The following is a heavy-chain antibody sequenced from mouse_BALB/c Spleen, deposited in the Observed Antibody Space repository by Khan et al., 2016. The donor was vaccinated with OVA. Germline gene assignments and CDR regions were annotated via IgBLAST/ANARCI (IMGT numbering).Heavy chain of an antibody. J-gene: IGHJ3*01. CDR1: GFSLTSHG. D-gene: IGHD2-14*01. CDR2: IWSGGST. V-gene: IGHV2-2*02. CDR3: ARLGRYDAY. Sequence: QVQLKESGPGLVQPSQSLSITCTVSGFSLTSHGVHWVRQSPGKGLEWLGVIWSGGSTDYNAAFISRLSISKDNSKSQVFFKMNSLQANDTAIYYCARLGRYDAYWGQGTLVTVSA.